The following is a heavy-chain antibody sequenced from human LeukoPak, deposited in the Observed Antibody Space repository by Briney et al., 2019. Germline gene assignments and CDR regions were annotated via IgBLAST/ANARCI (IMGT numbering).Heavy chain of an antibody. V-gene: IGHV3-21*01. D-gene: IGHD3-22*01. CDR2: ISSSSSYI. CDR3: ARSDPQYYYDSSGYSYPLEFFQH. Sequence: PGGSLRLSCAASGFTFSSYSMNWVRQAPGKGLEWVSSISSSSSYIYYADSVKGRFTISRDNAKNSLYLQMNRLRGEDTAVYYCARSDPQYYYDSSGYSYPLEFFQHWGQGTLVTVSS. J-gene: IGHJ1*01. CDR1: GFTFSSYS.